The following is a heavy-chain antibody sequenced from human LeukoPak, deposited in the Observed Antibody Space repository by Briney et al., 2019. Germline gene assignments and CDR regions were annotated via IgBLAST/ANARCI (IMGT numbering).Heavy chain of an antibody. CDR1: GYSFTTYW. CDR3: ARQVAIFGETYRDY. D-gene: IGHD3-3*01. J-gene: IGHJ4*02. CDR2: IYPDVSDT. Sequence: GESLKISCQVSGYSFTTYWIGWVRQMPGKGLEWMGIIYPDVSDTTYSPAFQGQVTISADKSISTAYLQWSSLMASDTAMYYCARQVAIFGETYRDYWGQGTLVTVSS. V-gene: IGHV5-51*01.